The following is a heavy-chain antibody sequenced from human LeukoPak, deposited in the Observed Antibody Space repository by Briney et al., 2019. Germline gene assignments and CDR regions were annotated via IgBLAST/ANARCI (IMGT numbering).Heavy chain of an antibody. CDR3: ARDDASAVVVAATYYYYGMDV. J-gene: IGHJ6*02. Sequence: GGSLRLSCAASGFTFSSYWMSWARQAPGKGLEWVANIKQDGSEKYYVDSVKGRFTISRDNAKNSLYLQMNSLRAEDTAVYYCARDDASAVVVAATYYYYGMDVWGQGTTVTASS. CDR2: IKQDGSEK. CDR1: GFTFSSYW. D-gene: IGHD2-15*01. V-gene: IGHV3-7*01.